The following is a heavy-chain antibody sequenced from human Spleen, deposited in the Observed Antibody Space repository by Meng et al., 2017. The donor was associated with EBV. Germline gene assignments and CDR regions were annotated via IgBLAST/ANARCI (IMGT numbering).Heavy chain of an antibody. Sequence: QITLKTSRPQLVHPPETLPLTCTVSGFSLSTSGVGVGWIRQPPGKALEWLALIYWDDDKRYSPSLRTRLTITKDTSKNQVVLRMTNMDPVDTATYFCAYRGPYFFWSGYYDYFDPWGQGTLVTVSS. J-gene: IGHJ5*02. D-gene: IGHD3-3*01. CDR1: GFSLSTSGVG. V-gene: IGHV2-5*02. CDR3: AYRGPYFFWSGYYDYFDP. CDR2: IYWDDDK.